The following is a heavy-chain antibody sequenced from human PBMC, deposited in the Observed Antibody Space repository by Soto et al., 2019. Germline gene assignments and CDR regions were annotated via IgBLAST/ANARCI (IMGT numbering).Heavy chain of an antibody. CDR2: INAGNGNT. Sequence: ASVKVSWKAAGYTFTSYAMHWVRQAPGQRLEWMGWINAGNGNTKYSQKLQGRVTITRDTSASTAYMELSSLRSEDTAVYYCARGGAARPSDYYSYYYMDVWGKGITVTVSS. CDR3: ARGGAARPSDYYSYYYMDV. D-gene: IGHD6-6*01. J-gene: IGHJ6*03. V-gene: IGHV1-3*01. CDR1: GYTFTSYA.